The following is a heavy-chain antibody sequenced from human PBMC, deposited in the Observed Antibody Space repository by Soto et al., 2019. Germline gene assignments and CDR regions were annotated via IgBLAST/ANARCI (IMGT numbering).Heavy chain of an antibody. CDR3: ARDRGVVVPAAMTYGMDV. J-gene: IGHJ6*02. CDR2: IIPIFGTA. CDR1: GGTFSSYS. Sequence: SVKVSCKASGGTFSSYSISWVRQAPGQGLEWMGGIIPIFGTANYAQKFQGRVTITADESTSTAYMELSSLRSEDTAVYYCARDRGVVVPAAMTYGMDVWGQGTTVTVSS. V-gene: IGHV1-69*13. D-gene: IGHD2-2*01.